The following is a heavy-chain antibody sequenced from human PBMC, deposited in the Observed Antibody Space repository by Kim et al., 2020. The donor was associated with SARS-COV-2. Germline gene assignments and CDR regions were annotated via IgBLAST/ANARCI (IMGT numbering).Heavy chain of an antibody. CDR1: GFTFDDYA. CDR3: AKDIGAITYYYDSSGYPTAFDY. Sequence: GGSLRLSCAASGFTFDDYAMHWVRQAPGKGLEWVSLISGDGGSTYYADSVKGRFTISRDNSKNSLYLQMNSLRTEDTALYYCAKDIGAITYYYDSSGYPTAFDYWGQGTMFTDTS. J-gene: IGHJ4*02. D-gene: IGHD3-22*01. CDR2: ISGDGGST. V-gene: IGHV3-43*02.